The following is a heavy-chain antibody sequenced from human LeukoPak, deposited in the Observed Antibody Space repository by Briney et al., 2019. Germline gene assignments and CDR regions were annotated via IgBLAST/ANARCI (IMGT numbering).Heavy chain of an antibody. J-gene: IGHJ4*02. CDR1: GVSITSYY. CDR3: ARVRYSDSSVLTRKRSYYFDY. CDR2: ISTSGST. Sequence: SETLSLTCTVSGVSITSYYWSWIRQPAGKGLESIGHISTSGSTNYNPSLKSRVTMSVDTSKNQFSLKLSSVTAADTAVYYCARVRYSDSSVLTRKRSYYFDYWGQGTLVTVSS. V-gene: IGHV4-4*07. D-gene: IGHD3-22*01.